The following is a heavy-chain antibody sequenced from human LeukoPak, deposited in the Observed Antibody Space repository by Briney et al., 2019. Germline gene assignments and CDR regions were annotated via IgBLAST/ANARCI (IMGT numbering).Heavy chain of an antibody. D-gene: IGHD3-22*01. CDR2: ISAYNGNT. J-gene: IGHJ4*02. CDR1: GYTFTSYG. CDR3: ARDKGYYYDSSGLVFDY. V-gene: IGHV1-18*01. Sequence: ASVKVSCKASGYTFTSYGISWVRQAPGQGLEWMGWISAYNGNTNYAQKLQGRVTMTTDTSTSTAYMELRSLRSDDTAVYYCARDKGYYYDSSGLVFDYWGQGTLVTVSS.